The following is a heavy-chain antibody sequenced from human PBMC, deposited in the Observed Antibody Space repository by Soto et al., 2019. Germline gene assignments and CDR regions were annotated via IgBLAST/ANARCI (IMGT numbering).Heavy chain of an antibody. V-gene: IGHV3-30*18. Sequence: QVQLVESGGGVVQPGGSLRLSCAASGFRFNNYAIDWVRQAPGKGLEWVAFITFDGRKQYYGDSVQGRFSISRDDSKNTVFLQISSLRPEDTAVYYCAKTIGLRLGELAPDFWGQGALVTVSS. CDR3: AKTIGLRLGELAPDF. CDR2: ITFDGRKQ. D-gene: IGHD3-16*01. CDR1: GFRFNNYA. J-gene: IGHJ4*02.